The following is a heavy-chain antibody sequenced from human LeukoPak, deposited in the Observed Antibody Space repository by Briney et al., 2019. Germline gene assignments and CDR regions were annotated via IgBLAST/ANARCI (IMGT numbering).Heavy chain of an antibody. V-gene: IGHV3-48*03. CDR1: GLTFSSYE. D-gene: IGHD3-22*01. Sequence: QPGRSLRLSCAASGLTFSSYEMNWVSQAPGKGLEWVSYISSSGGTIYYADSVKGRFAISRDNAKNSLYLQMNSLRAEDTAVYYCARDPRYDSSGYYPWGQGTMVTVSS. CDR3: ARDPRYDSSGYYP. CDR2: ISSSGGTI. J-gene: IGHJ3*01.